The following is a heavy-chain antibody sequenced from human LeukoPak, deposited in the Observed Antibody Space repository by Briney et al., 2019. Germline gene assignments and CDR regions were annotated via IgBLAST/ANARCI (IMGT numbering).Heavy chain of an antibody. D-gene: IGHD6-19*01. V-gene: IGHV1-46*01. J-gene: IGHJ6*02. CDR3: ARDNRGYSSGWENRVLDV. Sequence: ASVKVSCKASGYTFTSYYMHWVRQAPGQGLEWMGIINPSGGSTSYAQKFQGRVTMTRDTSTSTVYMELSSLRSEDTAVYYCARDNRGYSSGWENRVLDVWGQGTTVTASS. CDR1: GYTFTSYY. CDR2: INPSGGST.